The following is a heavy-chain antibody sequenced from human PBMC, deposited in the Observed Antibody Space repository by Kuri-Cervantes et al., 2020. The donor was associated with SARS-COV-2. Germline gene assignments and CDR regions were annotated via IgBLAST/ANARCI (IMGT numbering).Heavy chain of an antibody. CDR2: ISWDGATT. V-gene: IGHV3-43D*04. Sequence: GGSLRLSCAASGFTFDEYAMNWVRQTPGKGLEWVSLISWDGATTYYADSVKGRFAISRDNSKNSLYLQMNSLRAEDTALYYCASHPKRFLEWLFDYWGQGALVTVSS. CDR3: ASHPKRFLEWLFDY. CDR1: GFTFDEYA. D-gene: IGHD3-3*01. J-gene: IGHJ4*02.